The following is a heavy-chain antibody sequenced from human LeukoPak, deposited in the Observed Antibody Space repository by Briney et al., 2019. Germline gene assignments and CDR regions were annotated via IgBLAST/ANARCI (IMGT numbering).Heavy chain of an antibody. D-gene: IGHD5-12*01. Sequence: GASVKVSCKASGYTFTGYFMHWMRQAPGQGLEWMAWINPNSGATNYAPKFQGRVTLTRDTSITTAYMELSRLRSDDTAVHYCARDFGRYSGYDFDFWGQGTLVTVSS. V-gene: IGHV1-2*02. CDR3: ARDFGRYSGYDFDF. J-gene: IGHJ4*02. CDR2: INPNSGAT. CDR1: GYTFTGYF.